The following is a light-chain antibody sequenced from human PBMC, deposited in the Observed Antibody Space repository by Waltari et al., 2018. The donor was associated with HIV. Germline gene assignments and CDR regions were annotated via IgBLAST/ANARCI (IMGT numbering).Light chain of an antibody. Sequence: QSVLTQPPSVSGAPGQRVTLSCTGGSSNIGADSDVHWYQQIPGTAPKLLISGNKNRPSGVPDRFSASKSGTSASLAITGLQAEDEADYFCQSYDRSLSASVVFGGGTKLTVL. CDR1: SSNIGADSD. CDR2: GNK. J-gene: IGLJ2*01. V-gene: IGLV1-40*01. CDR3: QSYDRSLSASVV.